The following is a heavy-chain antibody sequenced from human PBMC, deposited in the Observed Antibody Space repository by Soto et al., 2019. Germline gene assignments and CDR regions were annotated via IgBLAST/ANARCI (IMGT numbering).Heavy chain of an antibody. CDR1: GVSITIDY. D-gene: IGHD5-12*01. J-gene: IGHJ3*02. CDR2: TSHTGTT. CDR3: ARGPPWMDAFDI. Sequence: SETLSLTCTVSGVSITIDYWTWFRQSPGKGLEWIAYTSHTGTTDYNASLKSRVTISLGTSKNQFSLKLNSVTAADTAVYYCARGPPWMDAFDIWGQGTKVTVSS. V-gene: IGHV4-59*01.